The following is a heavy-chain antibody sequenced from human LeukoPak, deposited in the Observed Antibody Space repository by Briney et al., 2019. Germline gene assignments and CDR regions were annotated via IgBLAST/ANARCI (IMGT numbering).Heavy chain of an antibody. V-gene: IGHV5-51*01. J-gene: IGHJ6*02. CDR1: GYSFTSYW. Sequence: MAGESLKISCKGSGYSFTSYWIGWVRQMPGKGLEWMGIIYPGDSDTRYSPSFQGQVTISADKSISTAYLQWSSLKASDTAMYYCARALAAADYGMDVWGQGTTVTVSS. D-gene: IGHD6-13*01. CDR3: ARALAAADYGMDV. CDR2: IYPGDSDT.